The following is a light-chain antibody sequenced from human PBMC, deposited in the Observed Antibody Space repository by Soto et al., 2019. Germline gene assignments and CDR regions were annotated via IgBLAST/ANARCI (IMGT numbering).Light chain of an antibody. CDR1: ETVATN. Sequence: VMTQSPATLSLSPGERATLSCWASETVATNLAWYQQKPGQAPRLLISGASTRAAGISDRFRGSGSGTEFTLTISSLRSEDSAIYYCQQYFEWPPMKFGQGTNVDIK. V-gene: IGKV3-15*01. CDR2: GAS. J-gene: IGKJ1*01. CDR3: QQYFEWPPMK.